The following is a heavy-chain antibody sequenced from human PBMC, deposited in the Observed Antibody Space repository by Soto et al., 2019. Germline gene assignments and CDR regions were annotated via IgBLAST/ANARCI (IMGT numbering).Heavy chain of an antibody. V-gene: IGHV4-4*02. CDR3: ARDFGYGGYGDY. J-gene: IGHJ4*02. CDR2: IYHSGST. D-gene: IGHD5-12*01. CDR1: GGSISSTNW. Sequence: QVQLQESGPGLVKPSGTLSLTCAVSGGSISSTNWWSWVRQPPGKGLEWIGEIYHSGSTNYNPSPKSRVTIPRDKSKNQLSLKLSSVTAADTAVYYCARDFGYGGYGDYWGQGTLVTVSS.